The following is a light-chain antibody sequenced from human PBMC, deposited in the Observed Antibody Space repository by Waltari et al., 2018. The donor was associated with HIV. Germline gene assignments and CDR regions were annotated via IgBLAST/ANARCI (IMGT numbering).Light chain of an antibody. J-gene: IGKJ1*01. V-gene: IGKV3-20*01. CDR1: QSISRSD. Sequence: EIVLTQSPGTLPLSPGERATLFCRASQSISRSDLAWYQQTPGQAPRLLIYGASSRATDIPDRFTGSGSGTDFTLTISRLEPEDFVIYYCQQYGTSPWTFGQGTKVEIK. CDR3: QQYGTSPWT. CDR2: GAS.